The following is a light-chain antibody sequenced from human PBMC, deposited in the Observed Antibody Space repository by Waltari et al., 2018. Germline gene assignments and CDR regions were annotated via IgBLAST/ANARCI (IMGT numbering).Light chain of an antibody. V-gene: IGKV2-28*01. J-gene: IGKJ4*01. CDR2: LGS. CDR1: QSLLDSDGYTH. Sequence: DIVMTQTPLSLPVTPGEPASISCRSSQSLLDSDGYTHLHWYLQKPGQSPQLLIYLGSNRASGVPDRFSGSGSGTDFKLKISRVEAEDVGVYYCMQTLQTPLTFGGGTKVEIK. CDR3: MQTLQTPLT.